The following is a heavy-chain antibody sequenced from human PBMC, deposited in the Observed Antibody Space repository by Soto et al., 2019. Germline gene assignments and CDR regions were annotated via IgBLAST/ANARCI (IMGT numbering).Heavy chain of an antibody. CDR3: AREKGNWNLYYFDY. Sequence: QVQLVESGGGVVQPGRSLRLSCAASGFTFSSYAMHWVRQAPGKGLEWVAVISYGGSNKYYADSVKGRFTISRDNSKNTLYLQMNSLRAEDTAVYYCAREKGNWNLYYFDYWGQGTLVTVSS. J-gene: IGHJ4*02. D-gene: IGHD1-20*01. V-gene: IGHV3-30-3*01. CDR1: GFTFSSYA. CDR2: ISYGGSNK.